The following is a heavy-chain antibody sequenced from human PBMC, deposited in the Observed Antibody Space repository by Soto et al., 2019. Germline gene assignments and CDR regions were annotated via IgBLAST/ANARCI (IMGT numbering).Heavy chain of an antibody. CDR1: GGSLSSGGYY. Sequence: SETLSLTCTVSGGSLSSGGYYWSWIRQHPGKGLEWIGYIYYSGSTYYNPSLKSRVTISVDTSKNQFSLKLSSVTAADTAVYYCATTTHYYDSSGYYPEYYFDYWGQGTLVTVSS. D-gene: IGHD3-22*01. CDR2: IYYSGST. J-gene: IGHJ4*02. V-gene: IGHV4-31*03. CDR3: ATTTHYYDSSGYYPEYYFDY.